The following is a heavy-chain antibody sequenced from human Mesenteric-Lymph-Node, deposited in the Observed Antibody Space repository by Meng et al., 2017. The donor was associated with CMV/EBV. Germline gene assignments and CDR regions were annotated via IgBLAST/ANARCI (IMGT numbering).Heavy chain of an antibody. Sequence: LSLTCAASGFTFSSYGMHWVRQAPGKGLEWVAVIWYDGSNKYYADSVKGRFTISRDNSKNTLYLQMNSLRAEDTAVYYCAKDQMGCSSTSCQYYYYGMDVWGQGTTVTVSS. J-gene: IGHJ6*02. CDR2: IWYDGSNK. V-gene: IGHV3-33*06. D-gene: IGHD2-2*01. CDR3: AKDQMGCSSTSCQYYYYGMDV. CDR1: GFTFSSYG.